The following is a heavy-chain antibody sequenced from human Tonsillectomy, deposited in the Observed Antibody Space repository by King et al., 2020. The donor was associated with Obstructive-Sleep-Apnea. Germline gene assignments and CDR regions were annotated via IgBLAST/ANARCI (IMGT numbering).Heavy chain of an antibody. CDR1: GFTFSSYS. V-gene: IGHV3-21*01. CDR2: ISSSSTYI. CDR3: ARDKGPYGDYWEGPKWFDP. D-gene: IGHD4-17*01. Sequence: VQLVESGGGLVKPGGSLRLSCAASGFTFSSYSMNWVRQAPGKGLEWVSSISSSSTYIYDADSVKGRFTISRDNAKNSLYLQMNSLRAEDTAVYYCARDKGPYGDYWEGPKWFDPWGQGTLVTVSS. J-gene: IGHJ5*02.